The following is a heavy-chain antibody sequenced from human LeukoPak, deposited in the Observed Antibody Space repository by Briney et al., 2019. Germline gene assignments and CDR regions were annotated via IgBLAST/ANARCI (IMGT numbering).Heavy chain of an antibody. CDR1: GFTFSNYW. J-gene: IGHJ2*01. D-gene: IGHD1-26*01. Sequence: GGSLRLSCAASGFTFSNYWMHWVRQAPGKGLVWVSRINSDGSSTTYADSVKGRFTISRDSSRNTLFLHMNTLRAEDTAIYYCAKDRTVGASYWYFDLWGRGTLVTVSS. CDR2: INSDGSST. CDR3: AKDRTVGASYWYFDL. V-gene: IGHV3-74*01.